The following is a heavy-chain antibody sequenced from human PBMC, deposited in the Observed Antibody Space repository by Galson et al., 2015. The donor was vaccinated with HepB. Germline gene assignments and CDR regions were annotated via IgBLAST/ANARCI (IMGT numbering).Heavy chain of an antibody. D-gene: IGHD2-15*01. CDR3: ARDRSHSLDF. CDR2: ISANSGRT. Sequence: SVKVSCKAAGYTFTRNGISWVRQAPGRGLEWVGWISANSGRTTYAWRLLGRLTLTTDTSTSTAYMELRSLRSDDTTIYYCARDRSHSLDFWGQGTLVTVSS. CDR1: GYTFTRNG. J-gene: IGHJ4*02. V-gene: IGHV1-18*04.